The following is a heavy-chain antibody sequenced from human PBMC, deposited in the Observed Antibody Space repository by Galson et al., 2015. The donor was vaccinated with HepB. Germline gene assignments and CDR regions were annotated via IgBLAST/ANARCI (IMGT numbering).Heavy chain of an antibody. V-gene: IGHV3-23*01. Sequence: SLRLSCAASGFTFSSYAMSWVRQAPGKGLEWVSAISGSGGSTYYADSVKGRFTISRDNSKNTLYLQMNSLRAEDTAVYYCAKERYDYVWGSYRPYCFDYWVQGTLVTVSS. CDR2: ISGSGGST. J-gene: IGHJ4*02. D-gene: IGHD3-16*02. CDR1: GFTFSSYA. CDR3: AKERYDYVWGSYRPYCFDY.